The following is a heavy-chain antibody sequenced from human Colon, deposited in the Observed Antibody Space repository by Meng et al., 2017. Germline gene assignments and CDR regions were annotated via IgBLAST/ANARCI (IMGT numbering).Heavy chain of an antibody. V-gene: IGHV4-4*02. Sequence: VPVRASGQEVVNLSGPRSSACSFSGASVSVNSYWSGVRQPPGRGLEWIGQIDHRGSAYYRPSLNSRVTMSLDKSRNQFSLRLTSVTAADTAVYYCARHGGYYQDFWGQGTLVTVSS. CDR1: GASVSVNSY. CDR2: IDHRGSA. D-gene: IGHD4-23*01. J-gene: IGHJ4*02. CDR3: ARHGGYYQDF.